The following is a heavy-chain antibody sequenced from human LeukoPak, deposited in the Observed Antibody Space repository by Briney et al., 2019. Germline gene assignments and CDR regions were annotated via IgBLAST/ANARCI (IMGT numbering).Heavy chain of an antibody. D-gene: IGHD3-3*01. CDR2: INNDGSIT. CDR3: AREPLFGVVTYYGMDV. J-gene: IGHJ6*02. V-gene: IGHV3-74*01. CDR1: GGSISSSNW. Sequence: ETLSLTCAVSGGSISSSNWWSWVRQAPGKGLVWVSLINNDGSITNYADSVKGRFTISRDNSKNTLYLQMNSLRAEDTAVYYCAREPLFGVVTYYGMDVWGQGTTVTVSS.